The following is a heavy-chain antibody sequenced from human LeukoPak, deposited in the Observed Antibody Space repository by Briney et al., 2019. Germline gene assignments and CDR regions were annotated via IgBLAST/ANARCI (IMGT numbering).Heavy chain of an antibody. D-gene: IGHD3-10*01. CDR1: GGSFSGHY. J-gene: IGHJ4*02. V-gene: IGHV4-34*01. CDR3: AKGLSPRINMVRGVRPPFRGVFDY. Sequence: SPSLSLTCAVYGGSFSGHYWSWIRQPPGKGLEWIGEINHSGSTNCHPSLKSRVTISVDTSKKQLSRKLRSVTATATTVSCCAKGLSPRINMVRGVRPPFRGVFDYWGQGTLVTVSS. CDR2: INHSGST.